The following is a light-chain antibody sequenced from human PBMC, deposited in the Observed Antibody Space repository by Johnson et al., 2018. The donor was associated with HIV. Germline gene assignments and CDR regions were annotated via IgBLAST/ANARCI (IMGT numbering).Light chain of an antibody. CDR2: ENN. V-gene: IGLV1-51*02. CDR1: SSNIGNNY. J-gene: IGLJ1*01. Sequence: QSVLTQPPSVSAAPGQKVTISCSGSSSNIGNNYVSWYQQLPGTAPKLLIYENNKRPSGIPDRFSGSKPGTSATLGITGLQTGDEADYYCGTWDSSLLSNVFGPGTKVTVL. CDR3: GTWDSSLLSNV.